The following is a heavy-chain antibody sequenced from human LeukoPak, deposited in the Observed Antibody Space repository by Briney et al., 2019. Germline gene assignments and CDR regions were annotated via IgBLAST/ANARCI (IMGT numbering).Heavy chain of an antibody. J-gene: IGHJ3*02. CDR3: ARRRLNWGAFDI. V-gene: IGHV4-59*08. D-gene: IGHD7-27*01. Sequence: SETLSLTCTVTGGSISSYFWSWVRQPPGKALEWIGYIHNSGSTDYNPSLKSRVTILIDTSKNQFSLELSSVTAADTAVYYCARRRLNWGAFDIWGQGTMVTVSS. CDR2: IHNSGST. CDR1: GGSISSYF.